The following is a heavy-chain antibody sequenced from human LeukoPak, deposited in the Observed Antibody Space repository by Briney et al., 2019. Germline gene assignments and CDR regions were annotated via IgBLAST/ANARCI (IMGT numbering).Heavy chain of an antibody. CDR2: IYYSGST. V-gene: IGHV4-39*01. D-gene: IGHD6-19*01. CDR3: ARISSGWPHYYMDV. Sequence: GSLRLSCAASGFTFSSYAMSWVRQPPGKGLEWIGSIYYSGSTYYNPSLKSRVTISVDTSKNQFSLKLSSVTAADTAVYYCARISSGWPHYYMDVWGKGTTVTVSS. CDR1: GFTFSSYA. J-gene: IGHJ6*03.